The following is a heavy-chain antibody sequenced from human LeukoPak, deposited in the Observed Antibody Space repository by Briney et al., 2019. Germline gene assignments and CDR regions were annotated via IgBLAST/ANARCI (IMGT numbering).Heavy chain of an antibody. D-gene: IGHD2/OR15-2a*01. CDR2: LYSAGNT. CDR3: ARAREYLAIDY. J-gene: IGHJ4*02. Sequence: PGGSLRLSCAASGFTVSSNYMNWVRQAPGKGPEWVSVLYSAGNTFYADSVKGRFTISRDNSKNTLYLQMNSLRPEDTAVYYCARAREYLAIDYWGQGTLVTVSS. V-gene: IGHV3-66*02. CDR1: GFTVSSNY.